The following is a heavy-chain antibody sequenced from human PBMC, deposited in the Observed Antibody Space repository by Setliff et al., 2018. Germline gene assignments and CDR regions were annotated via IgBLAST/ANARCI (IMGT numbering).Heavy chain of an antibody. CDR2: INQDGSEK. CDR3: ARVFGGIAVAGTFFGAFDY. J-gene: IGHJ4*02. D-gene: IGHD6-19*01. Sequence: GGSLRLSCATSGFTFSTYWMSWVRQAPGKGLEWVANINQDGSEKYSVDSVKGRFTISRDNARNSLYLRVNSLRADDTAVYYCARVFGGIAVAGTFFGAFDYWGQGTLVTVSS. CDR1: GFTFSTYW. V-gene: IGHV3-7*01.